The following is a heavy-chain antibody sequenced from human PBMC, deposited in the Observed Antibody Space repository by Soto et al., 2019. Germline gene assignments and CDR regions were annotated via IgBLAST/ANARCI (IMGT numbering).Heavy chain of an antibody. V-gene: IGHV4-31*03. D-gene: IGHD6-13*01. CDR3: VRVLASGYSSSWYLDY. J-gene: IGHJ4*02. CDR2: IYFTGNT. CDR1: GGSINRGDYY. Sequence: QVQLQESGPGLVKPSESLSLTCTVSGGSINRGDYYWSWICQHPGKVLEWIGHIYFTGNTFYIPSLKSRVSISLDTPKNQFSLNLSSLTAADTAIYYCVRVLASGYSSSWYLDYWGQGTLVTVSS.